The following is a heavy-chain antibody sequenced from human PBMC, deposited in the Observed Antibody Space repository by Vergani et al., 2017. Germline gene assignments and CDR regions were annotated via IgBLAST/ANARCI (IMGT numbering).Heavy chain of an antibody. V-gene: IGHV3-23*01. J-gene: IGHJ6*03. CDR3: AKAYDFWSGWLDYYYYYMDV. Sequence: EVHLLESGGGLVQSGGSLRLSCAASGFTFSNSAVSWVRQAPGRGLAWVSSISGPGLSTYYADSVKGRFSISRDNSKNTLYLQMNSLRAEDTAVYYCAKAYDFWSGWLDYYYYYMDVWGKGTTVTVSS. CDR1: GFTFSNSA. D-gene: IGHD3-3*01. CDR2: ISGPGLST.